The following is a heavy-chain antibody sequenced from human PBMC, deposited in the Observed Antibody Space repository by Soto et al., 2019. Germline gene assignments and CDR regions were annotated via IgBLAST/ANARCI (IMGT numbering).Heavy chain of an antibody. CDR1: GFTFSSYA. D-gene: IGHD1-7*01. CDR2: ISGSGGST. J-gene: IGHJ2*01. V-gene: IGHV3-23*01. Sequence: VQLLESGGGLVQPGGSLRLSCAASGFTFSSYAMSWVRQAPGKGLEWVSGISGSGGSTDYADSVKGRFTISRDNSKNTLYVQMNSLRAEDTAVYYCARRTISGYWYFDLWGRGTLVTVSS. CDR3: ARRTISGYWYFDL.